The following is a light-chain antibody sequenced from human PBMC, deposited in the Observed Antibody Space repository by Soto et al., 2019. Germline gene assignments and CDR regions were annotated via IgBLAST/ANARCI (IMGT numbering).Light chain of an antibody. J-gene: IGKJ2*01. V-gene: IGKV3-15*01. CDR2: TAS. CDR1: QSVRSN. CDR3: QQHNHWPS. Sequence: EIVMTQSPATLSVSQGERATLSCRASQSVRSNLAWFQQKPGQAPRLLLPTASTRATGVPVRFSGSGSGTEFTLTSSSLQSEDSAVYYCQQHNHWPSFGQGTNLEIK.